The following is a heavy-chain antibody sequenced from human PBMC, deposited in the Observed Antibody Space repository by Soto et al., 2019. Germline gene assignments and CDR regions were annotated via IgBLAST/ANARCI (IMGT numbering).Heavy chain of an antibody. Sequence: PGGSLRLSCAASGFTFSSYAMSWVRQAPGKGLEWVSAISGSGGSTYYADSVKGRFTISRDNSKNTLYLQMNSLRAEDTAVYYCAMGDSSYSSYYFDYWGQGTLVTVSS. J-gene: IGHJ4*02. D-gene: IGHD6-6*01. CDR1: GFTFSSYA. V-gene: IGHV3-23*01. CDR3: AMGDSSYSSYYFDY. CDR2: ISGSGGST.